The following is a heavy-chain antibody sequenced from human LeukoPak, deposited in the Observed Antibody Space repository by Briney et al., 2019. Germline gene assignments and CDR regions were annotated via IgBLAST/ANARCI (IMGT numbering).Heavy chain of an antibody. Sequence: GGSLRLSCAASGFTFSGSAMSWVRQAPGEGLEWVSLISYSGANSYYTDSVRGRFTISRDNSKDTLFLQMNSLRAEDTAVYYCAKYDSSGYFDYWGQGTLVTVSS. D-gene: IGHD3-22*01. CDR3: AKYDSSGYFDY. CDR1: GFTFSGSA. CDR2: ISYSGANS. V-gene: IGHV3-23*01. J-gene: IGHJ4*02.